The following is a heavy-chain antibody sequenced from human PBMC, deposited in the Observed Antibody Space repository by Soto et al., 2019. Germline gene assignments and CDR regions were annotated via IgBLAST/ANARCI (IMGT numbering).Heavy chain of an antibody. Sequence: SETLSLTCTVSGGSVSTYYWGWIRQPPGRGLEWIGSIYYSGSTYYNPSLKSRVTISVDTSKNQFSLKLSSVTAADTAVYYCARRGYCTNGVCYYGMDVWGQGTTVTVSS. CDR2: IYYSGST. J-gene: IGHJ6*02. D-gene: IGHD2-8*01. CDR3: ARRGYCTNGVCYYGMDV. V-gene: IGHV4-59*06. CDR1: GGSVSTYY.